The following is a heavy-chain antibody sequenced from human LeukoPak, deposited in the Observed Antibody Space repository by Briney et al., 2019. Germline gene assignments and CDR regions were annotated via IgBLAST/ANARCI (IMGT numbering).Heavy chain of an antibody. D-gene: IGHD3-22*01. CDR2: ISSSGSYI. V-gene: IGHV3-21*01. Sequence: GGSLRLSCAASGFTFSSYAINWVRQASGKGLEWVSSISSSGSYIYYADSVRGRFTISRDNAKNSLYLQMNSLRAEDTAVYYCARDYDRSGYSDSWGQGTLVTVSS. CDR3: ARDYDRSGYSDS. CDR1: GFTFSSYA. J-gene: IGHJ4*02.